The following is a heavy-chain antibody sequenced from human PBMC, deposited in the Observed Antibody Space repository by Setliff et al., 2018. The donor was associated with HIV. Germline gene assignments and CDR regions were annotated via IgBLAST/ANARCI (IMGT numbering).Heavy chain of an antibody. D-gene: IGHD2-21*02. V-gene: IGHV4-31*01. CDR2: IYYSGSA. CDR1: GDSISRSSFF. CDR3: ARGEFYCGTDCYWSSFDY. Sequence: PSETLSLTCSVSGDSISRSSFFWTWIRQHPGKGLEWIGYIYYSGSATYNPSLKSQASISVDTSRNEFSLRLSSVTAADTAVYYCARGEFYCGTDCYWSSFDYWGQGILVTVSS. J-gene: IGHJ4*02.